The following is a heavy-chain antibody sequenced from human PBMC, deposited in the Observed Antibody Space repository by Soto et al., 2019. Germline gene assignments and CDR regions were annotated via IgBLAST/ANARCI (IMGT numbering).Heavy chain of an antibody. D-gene: IGHD3-10*01. CDR3: ARDFLVIPHFHYGSGTPRGFDP. CDR1: GGSISSGGYY. Sequence: PSETLSLTCTVSGGSISSGGYYWSWIRQHPGKGLEWIGYIYYSGSTYYNPSLRSRVTISVDTSKNQFSLKLSSVTAADTAVYYCARDFLVIPHFHYGSGTPRGFDPWGQGTLVTVSS. V-gene: IGHV4-31*03. J-gene: IGHJ5*02. CDR2: IYYSGST.